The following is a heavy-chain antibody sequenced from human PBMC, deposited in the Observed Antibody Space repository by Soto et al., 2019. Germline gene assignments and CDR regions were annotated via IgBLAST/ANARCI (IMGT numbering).Heavy chain of an antibody. CDR2: ISYDGSNK. D-gene: IGHD6-19*01. V-gene: IGHV3-30*18. Sequence: QVQLVESGGGVVQPGRSLRLSCAASGFTFSSYGMHWVRQAPGKGLEWVAVISYDGSNKYYADSVKGRFTISRDNSKNTLYLQMNSLRAEDTAVYYCAKDRIQWLVWYGMDVWGQGTTVTVSS. CDR1: GFTFSSYG. J-gene: IGHJ6*02. CDR3: AKDRIQWLVWYGMDV.